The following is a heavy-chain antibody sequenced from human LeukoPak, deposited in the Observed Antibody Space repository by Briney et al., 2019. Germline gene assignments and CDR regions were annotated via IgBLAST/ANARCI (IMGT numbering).Heavy chain of an antibody. CDR2: IATGGTT. D-gene: IGHD4-23*01. CDR3: VRVGNDYGGLLGAFDI. CDR1: GFTFSSYA. Sequence: GGSLRLSCSASGFTFSSYAVTWVRQAPGKGLEWVSTIATGGTTYYADSVKGRFTISRDNSQSTLYLQMNSLRAEDTAVYYCVRVGNDYGGLLGAFDIWGQGTMVTVSS. V-gene: IGHV3-23*01. J-gene: IGHJ3*02.